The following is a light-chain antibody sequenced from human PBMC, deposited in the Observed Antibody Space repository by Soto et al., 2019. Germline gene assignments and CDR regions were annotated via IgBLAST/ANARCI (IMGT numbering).Light chain of an antibody. CDR1: QSVLYSSNNKNY. Sequence: DIVMTQSPDSVAVSLGERATFKCKSSQSVLYSSNNKNYLAWYQQRPRQPPKLLIYWASTRESGVPDRFSGSGSGTDFTLTITSLQAEDVAVYYCQQYESTPPTFGQGTKLEIK. CDR3: QQYESTPPT. CDR2: WAS. J-gene: IGKJ2*01. V-gene: IGKV4-1*01.